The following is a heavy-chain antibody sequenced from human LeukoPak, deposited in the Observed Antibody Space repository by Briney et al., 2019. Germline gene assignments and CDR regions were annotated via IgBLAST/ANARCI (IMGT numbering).Heavy chain of an antibody. J-gene: IGHJ4*02. Sequence: GASVKVSCKASGYTFTDYGFSWVRQAPGQGLEWMGWISGYNGNTHFAQKFQGRVTLTTDTFTSTAYMELRSLRSDDTAVYYCARDGPNIRATFLGDYWGQGTLVTVSS. CDR1: GYTFTDYG. CDR3: ARDGPNIRATFLGDY. V-gene: IGHV1-18*01. CDR2: ISGYNGNT. D-gene: IGHD5-12*01.